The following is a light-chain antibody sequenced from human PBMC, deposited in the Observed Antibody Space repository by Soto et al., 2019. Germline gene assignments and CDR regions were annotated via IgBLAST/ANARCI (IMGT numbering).Light chain of an antibody. CDR2: GAS. V-gene: IGKV3-15*01. J-gene: IGKJ1*01. CDR1: QSVSSN. CDR3: QQYNSWPRT. Sequence: EIVMTQSPATLSVSPGERATLSCRASQSVSSNLAWYQHKPGQAPRLLIYGASTRATGVPARFSGSGSGTEFTLTISSLRSEDFAVYYCQQYNSWPRTFGQGNKVEIK.